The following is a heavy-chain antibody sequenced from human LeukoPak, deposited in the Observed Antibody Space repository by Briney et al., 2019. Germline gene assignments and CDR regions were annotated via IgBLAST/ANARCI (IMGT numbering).Heavy chain of an antibody. CDR3: ARDDFDFDY. V-gene: IGHV1-18*01. Sequence: GASVKVSCKASGYTFVTYGISWVRQAPGQGLEWMGWISPHTGDTKNAQKFHDRVTMTADPFTDTAYMELRSLRSDDTAVYYCARDDFDFDYWGQGTLVTVS. CDR2: ISPHTGDT. CDR1: GYTFVTYG. D-gene: IGHD3/OR15-3a*01. J-gene: IGHJ4*02.